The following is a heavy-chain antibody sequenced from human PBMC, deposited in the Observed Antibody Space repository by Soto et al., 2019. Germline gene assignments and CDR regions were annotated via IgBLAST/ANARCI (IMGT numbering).Heavy chain of an antibody. CDR1: GDAISSSYW. CDR3: ARGPIRGVQYYFDL. D-gene: IGHD3-10*01. Sequence: QVQLRESGPGLVKPSGTLSLTCAVSGDAISSSYWWNWVRQSPGRGPEWIGEIFHIGSTNYNPSLKGRLTMSVDKTKNHFSLTLTSVTAADTAVYFCARGPIRGVQYYFDLWGPGTVVAVSS. V-gene: IGHV4-4*02. J-gene: IGHJ4*02. CDR2: IFHIGST.